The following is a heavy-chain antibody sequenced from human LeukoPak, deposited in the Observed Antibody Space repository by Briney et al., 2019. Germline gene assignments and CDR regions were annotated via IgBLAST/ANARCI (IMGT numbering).Heavy chain of an antibody. CDR2: HYYNGVT. J-gene: IGHJ4*02. CDR3: ARRQYGSSRADH. V-gene: IGHV4-59*08. Sequence: GSLRLSCAASGFTVSSNYMSWIRLPPGKGLEWIGDHYYNGVTSYNPSLKSRVTISVDTSTNQFSLILTSVTAADTAVYYCARRQYGSSRADHWGQGTLVTVSS. CDR1: GFTVSSNY. D-gene: IGHD6-13*01.